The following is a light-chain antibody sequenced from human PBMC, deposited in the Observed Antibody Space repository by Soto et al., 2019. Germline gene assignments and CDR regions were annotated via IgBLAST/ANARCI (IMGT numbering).Light chain of an antibody. CDR3: SSYTTSSTLGYV. J-gene: IGLJ1*01. V-gene: IGLV2-14*01. CDR2: EVT. Sequence: QSALTQPASVSGSPGQSITISCTGTSGDIGSYNRVSWYQQHPGKAPKLIIYEVTDRPSGVSNRFSGSKSGNTASLTISGLQAEDEADYYCSSYTTSSTLGYVFGTGTKLTVL. CDR1: SGDIGSYNR.